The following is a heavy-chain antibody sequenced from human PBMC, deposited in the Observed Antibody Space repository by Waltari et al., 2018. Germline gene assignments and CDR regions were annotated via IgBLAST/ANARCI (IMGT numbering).Heavy chain of an antibody. CDR2: ISSSSAYK. CDR1: RLSSGTSN. Sequence: EGQLVESGGGLGKTGGSLRLSCAASRLSSGTSNMNWVRQAPGKGLEWVSYISSSSAYKYYADSMKGRFAISRDNAKNLLFLQMNSLRADDTAVYYCVRENCSVTSCFKHFDYWGRGILVTVSS. CDR3: VRENCSVTSCFKHFDY. J-gene: IGHJ4*02. D-gene: IGHD2-2*01. V-gene: IGHV3-21*01.